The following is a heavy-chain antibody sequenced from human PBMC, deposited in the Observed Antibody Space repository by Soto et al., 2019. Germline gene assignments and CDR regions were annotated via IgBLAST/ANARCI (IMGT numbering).Heavy chain of an antibody. V-gene: IGHV1-18*01. J-gene: IGHJ6*02. CDR3: ARGGLWFGELLPPYYYYGMDV. D-gene: IGHD3-10*01. CDR2: ISAYNGNT. CDR1: GYTFTSYG. Sequence: QVQLVQSGAEVKKPGASVKVSCKASGYTFTSYGISWVRQAPGQGLEWMGWISAYNGNTNYAQKLQGRVTMTTDTSTSTAYMELRSLGSDDTAVYYCARGGLWFGELLPPYYYYGMDVWGQGTTVTVSS.